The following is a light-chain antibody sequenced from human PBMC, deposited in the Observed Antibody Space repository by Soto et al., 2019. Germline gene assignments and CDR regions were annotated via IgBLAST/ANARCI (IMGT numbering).Light chain of an antibody. V-gene: IGKV1-39*01. J-gene: IGKJ5*01. CDR2: AAS. Sequence: IPVAAALSASVGDRVTITCRASQSIGTYLSWYHQKPGKAPNLLMYAASNLQSGVPSRFSGSGSGTDFTLTISSLQPEDFATYYCQQTYNVPITFGQGTRLEIK. CDR3: QQTYNVPIT. CDR1: QSIGTY.